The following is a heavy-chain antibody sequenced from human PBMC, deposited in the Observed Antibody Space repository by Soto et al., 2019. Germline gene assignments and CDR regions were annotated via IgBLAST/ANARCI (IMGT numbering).Heavy chain of an antibody. D-gene: IGHD3-9*01. CDR1: GGSISSGGYY. J-gene: IGHJ5*02. CDR2: IYYSGST. V-gene: IGHV4-31*03. Sequence: SETLSLTCTVSGGSISSGGYYWSWIRQHPGKGLEWIGYIYYSGSTYYNPSLKSRVTISVDTSKNQFSLKLSSVTAADTAVYYCAGEIYDILTKNWFDPWGQGTLVTVSS. CDR3: AGEIYDILTKNWFDP.